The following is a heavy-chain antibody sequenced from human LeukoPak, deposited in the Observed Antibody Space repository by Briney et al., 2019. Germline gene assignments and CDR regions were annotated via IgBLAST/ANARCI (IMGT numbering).Heavy chain of an antibody. D-gene: IGHD6-19*01. Sequence: VSGPTLVNPTQTLTLTCTFSGFSLSTSGVGVGWIRQPPGKALEWLALIYWNDDRRYSPSLKSRLTITKDTSKNQVVLTMTNMDPVDTATYYCAQGQWLEEYFDYWGQGTLVTVSS. CDR1: GFSLSTSGVG. CDR2: IYWNDDR. CDR3: AQGQWLEEYFDY. V-gene: IGHV2-5*01. J-gene: IGHJ4*02.